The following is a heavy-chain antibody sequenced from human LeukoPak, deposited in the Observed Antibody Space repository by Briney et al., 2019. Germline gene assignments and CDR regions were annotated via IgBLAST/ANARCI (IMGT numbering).Heavy chain of an antibody. CDR2: INHSGST. D-gene: IGHD3-10*01. V-gene: IGHV4-34*01. CDR1: GGSFSGYY. J-gene: IGHJ5*02. Sequence: PSETLSLTCAVYGGSFSGYYWSWIRQPPGKGLEWIGEINHSGSTNYNPSLKGRVTISVDTSKNQFSLKLSSVTAADTAVYYCARGLMVRGVINWFDPWGQGTLVTVFS. CDR3: ARGLMVRGVINWFDP.